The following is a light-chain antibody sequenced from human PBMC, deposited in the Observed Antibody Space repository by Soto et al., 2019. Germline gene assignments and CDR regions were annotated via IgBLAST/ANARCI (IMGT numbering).Light chain of an antibody. CDR2: DAS. Sequence: DIQMTQSPSTLSASVGDTVTVTCRASQSIRRWLAWYQQKPGKAPRLLIFDASTLENGVPARFSGSRSGPEFSLTISSLQPDDFATYYCQPYNSDSRTFGQGTKVDI. CDR3: QPYNSDSRT. V-gene: IGKV1-5*01. CDR1: QSIRRW. J-gene: IGKJ1*01.